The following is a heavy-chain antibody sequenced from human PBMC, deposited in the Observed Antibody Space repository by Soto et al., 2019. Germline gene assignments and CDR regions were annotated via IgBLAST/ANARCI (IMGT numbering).Heavy chain of an antibody. CDR3: GSRVRGYLGKGAPFAH. CDR1: GGSFSDPV. J-gene: IGHJ4*02. CDR2: IIPMFRTT. Sequence: QVPLVQSGAEVKTPGSSVKVSCKASGGSFSDPVINWVRQAPGQGPEWMGGIIPMFRTTNSTQKFQGRVTITADESTNTGYMDLRSLTSEATAVYYCGSRVRGYLGKGAPFAHWGQGTVVSASS. V-gene: IGHV1-69*01. D-gene: IGHD3-10*01.